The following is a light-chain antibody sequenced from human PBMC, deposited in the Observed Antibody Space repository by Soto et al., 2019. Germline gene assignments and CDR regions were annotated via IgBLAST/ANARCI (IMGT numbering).Light chain of an antibody. CDR1: QSISSW. Sequence: DIQMTQSPSTLSAAVGERVTITCRASQSISSWLAWYQQKPGKAPKLLIYKASSLESGVPSRFSGSGSGTEFTLTIYSLQPDDFATYYCQQYNGYSWTFGQGTKVDIK. CDR3: QQYNGYSWT. CDR2: KAS. J-gene: IGKJ1*01. V-gene: IGKV1-5*03.